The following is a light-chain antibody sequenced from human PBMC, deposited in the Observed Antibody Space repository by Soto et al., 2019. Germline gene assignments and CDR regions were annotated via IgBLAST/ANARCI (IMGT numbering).Light chain of an antibody. CDR3: QVWVGSSDRT. J-gene: IGLJ2*01. CDR1: NIGSKI. CDR2: DDD. Sequence: SYELTQAPSVSLAPGQTSTITCGGNNIGSKIVHWYQQKPGQAPVLVVHDDDDRPSGIPERFSGSNSGHTATLTISRVEAGDEADYYCQVWVGSSDRTFGGGTKLTVL. V-gene: IGLV3-21*02.